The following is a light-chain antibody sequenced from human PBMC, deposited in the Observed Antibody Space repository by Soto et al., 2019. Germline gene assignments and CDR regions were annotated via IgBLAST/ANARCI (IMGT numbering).Light chain of an antibody. CDR3: QQYGTSPRT. J-gene: IGKJ1*01. CDR1: QSVSSSS. CDR2: GAS. Sequence: EIGLSQSPGSLSLSPGERATLSCRASQSVSSSSLAWYQQKPGQAPRLHIYGASSRATGIPDRFSGSGSGTDFTLTISRLEPEDFAVYYCQQYGTSPRTFGQGTKVDIK. V-gene: IGKV3-20*01.